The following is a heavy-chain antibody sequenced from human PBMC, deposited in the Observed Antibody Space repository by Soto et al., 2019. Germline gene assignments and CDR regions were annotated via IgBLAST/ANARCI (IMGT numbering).Heavy chain of an antibody. CDR2: INPNSGGT. V-gene: IGHV1-2*04. J-gene: IGHJ6*02. Sequence: ASVKVSCKASGYTFTGYYKHWVRQAPGQGLEWMGWINPNSGGTNYAQKFQGWVTMTRDTSISTAYMELSRLRSDDTAVYYCARDHRAPSLFMATLEYGMDVWGQGTTVTVSS. D-gene: IGHD3-3*02. CDR3: ARDHRAPSLFMATLEYGMDV. CDR1: GYTFTGYY.